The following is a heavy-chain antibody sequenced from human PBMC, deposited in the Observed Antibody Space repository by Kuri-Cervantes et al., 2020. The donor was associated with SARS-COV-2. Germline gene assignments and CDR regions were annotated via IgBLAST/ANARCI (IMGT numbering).Heavy chain of an antibody. V-gene: IGHV3-13*01. CDR1: GFTFSSYD. Sequence: GESLKISCAASGFTFSSYDMHWVRQATGKGLEWVSAIGTAGDTYYPGSVKRRFTISRENAKNSLYLQMNSLRAGDTAVYYCARGLGGPRFGGMDVWGQGTTVTVSS. CDR2: IGTAGDT. D-gene: IGHD3-16*01. J-gene: IGHJ6*02. CDR3: ARGLGGPRFGGMDV.